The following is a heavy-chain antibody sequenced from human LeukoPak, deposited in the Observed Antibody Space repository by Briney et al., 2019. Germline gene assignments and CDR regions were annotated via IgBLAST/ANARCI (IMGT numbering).Heavy chain of an antibody. CDR3: ARRNGYSYGYEF. J-gene: IGHJ4*02. CDR1: GFTFSGSA. CDR2: IRSKANSYAT. V-gene: IGHV3-73*01. Sequence: GGSLKLSCAASGFTFSGSAMHWVRQASGKGLEWVGRIRSKANSYATAYAASVKGRFTISRDDSKNTAYLQMNSLRAEDTAVYYCARRNGYSYGYEFWGQGTLVTVTP. D-gene: IGHD5-18*01.